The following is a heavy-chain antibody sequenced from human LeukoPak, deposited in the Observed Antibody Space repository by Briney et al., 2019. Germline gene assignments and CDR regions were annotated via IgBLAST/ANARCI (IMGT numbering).Heavy chain of an antibody. V-gene: IGHV4-59*01. CDR2: IYYSGST. CDR3: ARNAPGITIFGVVPNAFDI. Sequence: SETLSLTCTVSGGSISSYYWSWIRQPPGKGLEWIGYIYYSGSTNYNPSLKSRVTISVDTSKNQFSLKLSSVTAADTAVYYCARNAPGITIFGVVPNAFDIWGQGTMVTVSS. J-gene: IGHJ3*02. D-gene: IGHD3-3*01. CDR1: GGSISSYY.